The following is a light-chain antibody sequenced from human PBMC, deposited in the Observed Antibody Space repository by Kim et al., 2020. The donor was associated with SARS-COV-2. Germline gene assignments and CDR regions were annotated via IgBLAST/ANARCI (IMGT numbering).Light chain of an antibody. Sequence: GDRVTITCRASQVINNYLAWYQQKPWKAPTVLIYGASTLHSGVPSRFSGSGSGTDFTLTISSLQPEDVGTYYCQKYDSAPWTFGHGTKVDIK. CDR2: GAS. CDR1: QVINNY. CDR3: QKYDSAPWT. J-gene: IGKJ1*01. V-gene: IGKV1-27*01.